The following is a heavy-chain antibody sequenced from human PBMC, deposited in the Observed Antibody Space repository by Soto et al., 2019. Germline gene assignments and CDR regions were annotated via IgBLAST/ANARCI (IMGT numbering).Heavy chain of an antibody. CDR1: GFTFTTYG. CDR2: ISYDGSHA. CDR3: AKERTYSVASGFDY. J-gene: IGHJ4*02. D-gene: IGHD1-26*01. V-gene: IGHV3-30*18. Sequence: QVQLVDSGGGVVQPGRSLRLSCAASGFTFTTYGMHWVRRAPGKGLEWVAVISYDGSHAYYADSVKGRFTISRDNYKNTMYLQINSLRAEDTAVYYCAKERTYSVASGFDYWGRGTLVNVSS.